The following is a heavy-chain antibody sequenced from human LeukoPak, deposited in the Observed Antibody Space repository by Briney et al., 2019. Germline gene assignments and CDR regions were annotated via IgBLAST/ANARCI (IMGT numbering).Heavy chain of an antibody. CDR2: FNPSGGTT. V-gene: IGHV1-46*03. CDR1: RYTFTNYY. CDR3: TRDQGDGYNYPFDY. J-gene: IGHJ4*02. D-gene: IGHD5-24*01. Sequence: GASVKVSCKASRYTFTNYYMHWVRQAPGQGLEWMGRFNPSGGTTTYAQKFQGRVTMTRDTSTSTVYMELSSLRSEDTAVYYCTRDQGDGYNYPFDYWGQGTLVTVSS.